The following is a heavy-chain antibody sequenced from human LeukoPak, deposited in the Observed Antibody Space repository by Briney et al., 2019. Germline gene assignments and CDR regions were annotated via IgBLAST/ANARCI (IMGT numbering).Heavy chain of an antibody. CDR2: ISSSGSTI. CDR3: AREKGYGDYSDAFDI. D-gene: IGHD4-17*01. CDR1: GFTFSSYE. J-gene: IGHJ3*02. Sequence: GGSLRLSCAASGFTFSSYEMNWVRQAPGKGLEWVSYISSSGSTIYYADSVKGRFTISRDNAKNSLYLQMNSLRAEDTAVYYCAREKGYGDYSDAFDIWGQGTMVTVSS. V-gene: IGHV3-48*03.